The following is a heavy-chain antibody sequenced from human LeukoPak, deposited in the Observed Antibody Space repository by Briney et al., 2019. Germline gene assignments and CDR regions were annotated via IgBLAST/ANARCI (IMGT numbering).Heavy chain of an antibody. V-gene: IGHV3-21*04. J-gene: IGHJ4*02. CDR2: ISSSSSYI. Sequence: GGSLRLSCAASGFTFSIYSMNWVRQAPGKGLEWVSSISSSSSYIYYADSVKGRFTISRDNAKNSLYLQMNSLRAEDMALYYCAKGSSSPLGVDFDYWGQGTLVTVSS. D-gene: IGHD6-6*01. CDR3: AKGSSSPLGVDFDY. CDR1: GFTFSIYS.